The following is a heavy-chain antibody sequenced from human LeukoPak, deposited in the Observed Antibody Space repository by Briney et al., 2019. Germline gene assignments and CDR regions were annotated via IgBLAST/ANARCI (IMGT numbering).Heavy chain of an antibody. J-gene: IGHJ4*02. CDR2: ISDTGTRT. D-gene: IGHD4-23*01. CDR1: GFTFSNFA. Sequence: GGSLRLSCAASGFTFSNFAMAWVRQAPGKVLEWVSGISDTGTRTYYADSVEGRFSISRDNSKNTLYLQLNSLTADDTAVYYCAKLRYGGPSYWGQGTLVTVSS. V-gene: IGHV3-23*01. CDR3: AKLRYGGPSY.